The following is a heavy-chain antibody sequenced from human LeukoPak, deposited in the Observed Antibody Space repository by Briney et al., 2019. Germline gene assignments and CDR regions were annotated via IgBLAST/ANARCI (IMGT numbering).Heavy chain of an antibody. D-gene: IGHD3-22*01. CDR1: GFTFSSYS. CDR2: IYSGGST. V-gene: IGHV3-66*01. J-gene: IGHJ4*02. CDR3: ARAHYYDSLGLDY. Sequence: PGGSLRLSCAASGFTFSSYSMNWVRQAPGKGLEWVSVIYSGGSTYYADSVKGRFTISRDNSKNTLYLQMNSLRAEDTAVYYCARAHYYDSLGLDYWGQGTLVTVSS.